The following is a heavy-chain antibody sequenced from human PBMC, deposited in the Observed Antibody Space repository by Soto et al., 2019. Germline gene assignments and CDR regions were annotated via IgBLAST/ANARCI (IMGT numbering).Heavy chain of an antibody. V-gene: IGHV3-21*01. D-gene: IGHD2-2*02. CDR1: GFTFSSYS. J-gene: IGHJ6*02. CDR2: ISSSSSYI. Sequence: PGGSLRLSCAASGFTFSSYSMNWVRQAPGKGLEWVSSISSSSSYIYYADSVKGRFTISRDNAKNSLYLQMNSLRAEDTAVYYCARALLVVVPAAIGDDYGMDVWGQGTTVTVSS. CDR3: ARALLVVVPAAIGDDYGMDV.